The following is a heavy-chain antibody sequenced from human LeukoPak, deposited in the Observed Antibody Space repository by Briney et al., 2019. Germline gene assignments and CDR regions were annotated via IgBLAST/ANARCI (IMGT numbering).Heavy chain of an antibody. CDR2: ISYDGSNK. CDR3: ARDQFMAGLSAKYYYYMDV. CDR1: GFTFSSYA. V-gene: IGHV3-30*04. J-gene: IGHJ6*03. D-gene: IGHD5-24*01. Sequence: GGSLRLSCAASGFTFSSYAMHWVRQAPGKGLEWVAVISYDGSNKYYADSVKGRFTISRDNAKNSLYLQMNSLRAEDTAVYYYARDQFMAGLSAKYYYYMDVWGKGTTVTVSS.